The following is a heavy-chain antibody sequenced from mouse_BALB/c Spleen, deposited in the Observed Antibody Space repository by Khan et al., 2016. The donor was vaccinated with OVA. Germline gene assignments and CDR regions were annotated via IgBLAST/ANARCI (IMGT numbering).Heavy chain of an antibody. J-gene: IGHJ4*01. CDR2: INTYTGEP. V-gene: IGHV9-3-1*01. CDR3: ARPPYLSYTLAH. CDR1: GYTFTNYG. D-gene: IGHD6-1*01. Sequence: QVQLQQSGPELKKPGETVKISCKASGYTFTNYGMNWVKQSPGKALKWMGWINTYTGEPTYADDFKGRFAFSLETSASTAYLQINNLKNEDTATYFCARPPYLSYTLAHWGQGTSVTVSS.